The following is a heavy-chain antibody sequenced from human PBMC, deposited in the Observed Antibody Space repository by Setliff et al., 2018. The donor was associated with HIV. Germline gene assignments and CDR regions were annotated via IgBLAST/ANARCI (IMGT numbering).Heavy chain of an antibody. V-gene: IGHV3-7*01. Sequence: GGSLRLSCAASGFTFSSYWMSWVRQAPGKGLEWVANIKQEGSEKYYVDSVKGRFTISRDNAKNSLYLQMNSLRAEDTAVYYCARDLGSTYGDYYYYYYGMDVWGQGTTVTVSS. D-gene: IGHD4-17*01. J-gene: IGHJ6*02. CDR3: ARDLGSTYGDYYYYYYGMDV. CDR2: IKQEGSEK. CDR1: GFTFSSYW.